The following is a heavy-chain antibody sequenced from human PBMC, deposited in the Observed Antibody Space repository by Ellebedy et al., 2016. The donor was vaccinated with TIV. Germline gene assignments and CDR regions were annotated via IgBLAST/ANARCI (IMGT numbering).Heavy chain of an antibody. J-gene: IGHJ6*03. CDR1: GGSISSYY. CDR3: ARDAGYSYGYDYYMDV. D-gene: IGHD5-18*01. V-gene: IGHV4-59*01. Sequence: GSLRLXCTVSGGSISSYYWSWIRQPPGKGLEWIGYIYYSGSTNYNPSLKSRVTISVDTSKNQFSLKLSSVTAADTAVYYCARDAGYSYGYDYYMDVWGKGTTVTVSS. CDR2: IYYSGST.